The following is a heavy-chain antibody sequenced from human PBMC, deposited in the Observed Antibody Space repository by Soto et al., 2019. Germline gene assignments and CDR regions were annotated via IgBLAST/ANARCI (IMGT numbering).Heavy chain of an antibody. CDR1: GFTFSSYA. D-gene: IGHD3-16*02. J-gene: IGHJ4*02. Sequence: QVQLVESGGGVVQPGRSLRLSCAASGFTFSSYAMHWVRQAPGKGLEWVAVISYDGSNKYYADSVKGRFTISRDNSKNTLYMQMNSLRAEDTAVYYCARDLGRYREYDYWGQGTLVTVSS. CDR3: ARDLGRYREYDY. V-gene: IGHV3-30-3*01. CDR2: ISYDGSNK.